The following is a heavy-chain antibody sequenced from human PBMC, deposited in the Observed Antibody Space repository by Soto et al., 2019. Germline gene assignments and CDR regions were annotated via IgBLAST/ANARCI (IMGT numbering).Heavy chain of an antibody. CDR2: IYSDGGT. CDR1: GFTVSNNY. D-gene: IGHD4-17*01. CDR3: ATRMTTAPY. V-gene: IGHV3-66*01. J-gene: IGHJ4*02. Sequence: GGSLRLSCAASGFTVSNNYLSWVRQAPGKGLQWVSLIYSDGGTDYAESVKGRFTISRDNSKNTLYPQMNSLRAEDTAIYYCATRMTTAPYWGQGTLVTVSS.